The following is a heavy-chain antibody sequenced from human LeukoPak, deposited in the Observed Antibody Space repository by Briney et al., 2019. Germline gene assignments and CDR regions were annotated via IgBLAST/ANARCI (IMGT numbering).Heavy chain of an antibody. CDR1: GGSISSGGYY. CDR2: IYYSGST. CDR3: ARSIAARHFDL. Sequence: TSQTLSPTCTVSGGSISSGGYYWSWIRQHPGKGLEWIGYIYYSGSTYYNPSLKSRVTISVDTSKNQFSLKLSSVTAADTAVYYCARSIAARHFDLWGRGTLVTVSS. V-gene: IGHV4-31*03. J-gene: IGHJ2*01. D-gene: IGHD6-6*01.